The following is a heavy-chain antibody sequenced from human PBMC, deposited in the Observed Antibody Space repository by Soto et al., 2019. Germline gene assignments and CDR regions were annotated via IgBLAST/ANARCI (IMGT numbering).Heavy chain of an antibody. Sequence: GGSLRLSCAASGFTFSSYAMSWVRRAPGKGLEWVSTFGEGGTYYADSVKGRFTISRDNSKNTLYLQMNSLRAEDTAVYYCAKRAPYYFEYWGQGTLVTVSS. V-gene: IGHV3-23*01. CDR1: GFTFSSYA. CDR2: FGEGGT. CDR3: AKRAPYYFEY. J-gene: IGHJ4*02.